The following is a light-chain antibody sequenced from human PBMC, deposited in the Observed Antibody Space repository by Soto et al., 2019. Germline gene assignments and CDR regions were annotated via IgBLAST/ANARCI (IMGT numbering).Light chain of an antibody. J-gene: IGKJ4*01. CDR2: AAS. CDR3: QKCKVAPFT. CDR1: QGIDNH. V-gene: IGKV1-27*01. Sequence: DIQMTQSPSSLSASVGDRVTITCRASQGIDNHLAWYQQKPGKAPKLLIYAASTLQSGVPSRFTGSGSGTDFTLTIRSLQPEDAATYYCQKCKVAPFTFGGGTKVEIK.